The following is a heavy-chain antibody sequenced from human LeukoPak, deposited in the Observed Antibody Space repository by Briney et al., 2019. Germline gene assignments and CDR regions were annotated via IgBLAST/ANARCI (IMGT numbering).Heavy chain of an antibody. CDR1: GYTFTNYY. CDR3: AREAPYSTSSDWFDP. V-gene: IGHV1-2*02. D-gene: IGHD6-6*01. Sequence: ASVKVSCKASGYTFTNYYIHWVRQAPGQGLEWMGWINPNSGGTNSAQKFQGRVTMTRDTSISTAYMDLSRLRSDDTAVYYCAREAPYSTSSDWFDPWGQGTLVTVSS. CDR2: INPNSGGT. J-gene: IGHJ5*02.